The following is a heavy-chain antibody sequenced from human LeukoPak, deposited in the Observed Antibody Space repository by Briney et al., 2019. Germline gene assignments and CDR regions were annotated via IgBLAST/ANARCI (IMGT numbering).Heavy chain of an antibody. CDR2: TYYRSKWYN. J-gene: IGHJ4*02. Sequence: SQTLSLTCATSGDSVSSNSAAWNWIRQSPSRGLEWLGRTYYRSKWYNDYAVSVKSRIIINADTSKNQFSLQLNSVTPEDTAVYYCARGGNYYDSSGYYYELSYWGQGTLVTVSS. CDR1: GDSVSSNSAA. D-gene: IGHD3-22*01. CDR3: ARGGNYYDSSGYYYELSY. V-gene: IGHV6-1*01.